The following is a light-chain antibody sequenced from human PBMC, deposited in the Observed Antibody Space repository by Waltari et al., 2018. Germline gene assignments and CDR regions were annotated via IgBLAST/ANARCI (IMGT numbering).Light chain of an antibody. J-gene: IGLJ1*01. CDR3: CSYTGSSTSYG. CDR2: EAT. CDR1: STDLASYNL. V-gene: IGLV2-23*01. Sequence: QSALSQPASVSGSPGQSLTITCTGASTDLASYNLVAWYQHPPNSAPNLIICEATKRPSGISHRFSGAKAGATASLRISGLQGDDEADYYCCSYTGSSTSYGCGGGTKVTVL.